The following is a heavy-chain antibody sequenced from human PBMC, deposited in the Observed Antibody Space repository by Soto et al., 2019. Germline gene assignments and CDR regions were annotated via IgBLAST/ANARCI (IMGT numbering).Heavy chain of an antibody. Sequence: QITLKESGPTLVEPTQTLTLTCAFSGFSLSTSAVGVGWIRQPPGKALEWLAFIYWDDDKRYSPSLKTRLTIIKDTSINQVVLIMTHMDPVDTGTYYSAYRQDYRGSCDSGWLDPWGQGTLVTVSS. CDR3: AYRQDYRGSCDSGWLDP. CDR2: IYWDDDK. CDR1: GFSLSTSAVG. D-gene: IGHD2-15*01. V-gene: IGHV2-5*02. J-gene: IGHJ5*02.